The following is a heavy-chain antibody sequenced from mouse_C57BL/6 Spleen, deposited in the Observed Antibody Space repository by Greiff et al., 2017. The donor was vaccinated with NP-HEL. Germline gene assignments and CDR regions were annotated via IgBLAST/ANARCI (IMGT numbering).Heavy chain of an antibody. CDR3: ARDYCGSSFPYWYFDV. Sequence: QVQLKQSGAELVKPGASVKIYCKASGYAFSSYWMNWVKQRPGKGLEWIGQIYPGDGDTNYNGKFKGKATLTADKSSSTAYMQLSRLTSEYSAVYFCARDYCGSSFPYWYFDVWGTGTTVTVSS. D-gene: IGHD1-1*01. CDR1: GYAFSSYW. J-gene: IGHJ1*03. V-gene: IGHV1-80*01. CDR2: IYPGDGDT.